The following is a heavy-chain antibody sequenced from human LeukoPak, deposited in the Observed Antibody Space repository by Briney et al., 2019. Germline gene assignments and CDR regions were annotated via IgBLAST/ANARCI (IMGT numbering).Heavy chain of an antibody. D-gene: IGHD1-1*01. J-gene: IGHJ4*02. Sequence: GGSLRLSCAASGFTFDDYAMHWVRQAPGKGLEWVSLISGDGGSTYYADSVKGRFTISRDNSKNSLYLQMNSLRTEDTALYYRAKDRYLKYYFDYWGQGTLVTVSS. V-gene: IGHV3-43*02. CDR3: AKDRYLKYYFDY. CDR2: ISGDGGST. CDR1: GFTFDDYA.